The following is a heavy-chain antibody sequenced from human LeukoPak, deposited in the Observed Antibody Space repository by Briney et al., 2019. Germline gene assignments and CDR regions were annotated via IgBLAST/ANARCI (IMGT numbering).Heavy chain of an antibody. V-gene: IGHV1-69*05. J-gene: IGHJ6*03. D-gene: IGHD6-19*01. CDR2: IIPIFGTA. CDR1: GGTFSSYA. Sequence: ASVKVSYKASGGTFSSYAISWVRQAPGQGLEWMGRIIPIFGTANYAQKFQGRVTITTDESTSTAYMELSSLRSEDTAVYYCARDLGIAVAAIGYDYYMDVWGKGTTVTVSS. CDR3: ARDLGIAVAAIGYDYYMDV.